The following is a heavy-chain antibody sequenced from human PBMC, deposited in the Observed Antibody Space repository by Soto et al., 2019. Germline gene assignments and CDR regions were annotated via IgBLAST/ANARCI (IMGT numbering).Heavy chain of an antibody. V-gene: IGHV3-21*01. CDR2: ISSSSSYI. D-gene: IGHD2-2*01. CDR3: ARGLVVPAAAAGH. J-gene: IGHJ4*02. Sequence: GGSLRLSCAASGFNFSSYSMNWVRQAPGKGLEWVSSISSSSSYIYYADSVKGRFTISXXXXXXSXYXQXXXLRAXDTAVYYCARGLVVPAAAAGHWGQGTLVTVSS. CDR1: GFNFSSYS.